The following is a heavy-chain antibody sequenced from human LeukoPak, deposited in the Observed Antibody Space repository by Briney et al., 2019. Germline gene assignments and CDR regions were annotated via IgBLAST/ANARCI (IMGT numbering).Heavy chain of an antibody. Sequence: ASVKVSCKASGYTFTSCGISWVRQAPGQGLEWMGWISAYNGNTNYAQKLQGRVTMTTDTSTSTAYMELRSLRSDDTAVYYCARDLNRVVTSKAVGYWGQGTLVTVSS. CDR2: ISAYNGNT. CDR3: ARDLNRVVTSKAVGY. CDR1: GYTFTSCG. V-gene: IGHV1-18*01. D-gene: IGHD4-23*01. J-gene: IGHJ4*02.